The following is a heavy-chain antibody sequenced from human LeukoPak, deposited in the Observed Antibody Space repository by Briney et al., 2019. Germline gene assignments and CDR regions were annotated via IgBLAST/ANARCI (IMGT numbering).Heavy chain of an antibody. Sequence: SETLSLTCTVSGGSISSYYWSWIRQPPGKGLEWIGYIYYSGSTNYNPSLKSRVTISVDTSKNQFSLKLSSVTAADTAVYYCASTGGYSYGYAEYYFDYWGQGTLVTVSS. D-gene: IGHD5-18*01. CDR1: GGSISSYY. CDR3: ASTGGYSYGYAEYYFDY. V-gene: IGHV4-59*08. CDR2: IYYSGST. J-gene: IGHJ4*02.